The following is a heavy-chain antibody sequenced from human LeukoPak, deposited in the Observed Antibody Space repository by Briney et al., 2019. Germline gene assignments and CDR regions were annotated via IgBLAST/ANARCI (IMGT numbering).Heavy chain of an antibody. J-gene: IGHJ4*02. Sequence: ASVKVSCKASGYTFTGYYMHWVRQAPGQGLEWMGWINPNSGGTNYAQKFQGRVTMTRDTSFSTAYMELTRLRSDDTAVYYCARDAAPSYYDILTGSDYWGQGTLVTVSS. CDR2: INPNSGGT. CDR3: ARDAAPSYYDILTGSDY. D-gene: IGHD3-9*01. CDR1: GYTFTGYY. V-gene: IGHV1-2*02.